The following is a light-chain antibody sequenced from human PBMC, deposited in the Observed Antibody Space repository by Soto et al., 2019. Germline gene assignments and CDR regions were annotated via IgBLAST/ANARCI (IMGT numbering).Light chain of an antibody. CDR1: QSMRTY. J-gene: IGKJ1*01. CDR3: QQSYSTPWT. CDR2: AAS. V-gene: IGKV1-39*01. Sequence: DIQMTQSPASRSASVGDRVTITCRASQSMRTYLNWYQQKPGKAPNLLIHAASSLQSGVPSRFSGSGSGTDFTLTISSLQPEDFATYYCQQSYSTPWTFGQGTMVDIK.